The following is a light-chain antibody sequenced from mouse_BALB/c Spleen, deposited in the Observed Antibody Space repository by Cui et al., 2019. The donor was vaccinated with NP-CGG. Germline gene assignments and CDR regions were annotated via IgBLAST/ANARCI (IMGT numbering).Light chain of an antibody. CDR3: ALWYSNHWV. Sequence: QAVVTQESAITTSPGETVTLTCRSSTGAVTTSNDANWVQEKPDHLFTGLIGGTNNRAPGVPARFSGSLIGDKAALTITGAQTEDEAIYFCALWYSNHWVFGGGTKLTVL. V-gene: IGLV1*01. CDR2: GTN. CDR1: TGAVTTSND. J-gene: IGLJ1*01.